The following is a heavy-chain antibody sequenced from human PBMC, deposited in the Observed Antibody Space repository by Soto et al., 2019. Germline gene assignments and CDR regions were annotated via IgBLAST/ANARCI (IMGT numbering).Heavy chain of an antibody. CDR1: GYSISSGYY. Sequence: PETLCLTCAVSGYSISSGYYWGWIRQPPGKGLEWIGSIYHSGSTYYNPSLKSRVTISVDTYKNQFSLKLSSVTAADTAVYYCSRLYCSPNSCISWHYWAHGTRVTVS. J-gene: IGHJ4*01. CDR2: IYHSGST. D-gene: IGHD2-2*01. CDR3: SRLYCSPNSCISWHY. V-gene: IGHV4-38-2*01.